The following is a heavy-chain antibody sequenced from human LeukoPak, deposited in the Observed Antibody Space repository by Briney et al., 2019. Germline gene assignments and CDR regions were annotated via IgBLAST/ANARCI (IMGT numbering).Heavy chain of an antibody. D-gene: IGHD2-2*01. CDR2: IIPISGTA. J-gene: IGHJ4*02. CDR1: GGTFSRYG. V-gene: IGHV1-69*01. Sequence: SVKVSCKASGGTFSRYGISWVRQAPGQGLEWMGGIIPISGTANYAQKFQGRVTITADESTSTAYMELSSLRSEDTAMYYCATYCSSANCYIWGYYFDYWGQGTLVTVSS. CDR3: ATYCSSANCYIWGYYFDY.